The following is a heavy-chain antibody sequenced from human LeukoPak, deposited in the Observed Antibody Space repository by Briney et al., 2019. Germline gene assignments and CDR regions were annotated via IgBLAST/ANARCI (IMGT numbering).Heavy chain of an antibody. J-gene: IGHJ6*03. V-gene: IGHV3-73*01. D-gene: IGHD3-10*01. CDR2: IRSTANGYAT. CDR3: TRPGYYYGSGSYFHYYYYYMDV. Sequence: GGSLRLSCAASGFTFSGSALHWVRQASGKGLEWVGRIRSTANGYATAYAASVKGRFTISRDDSKNTAYLQMNSLKTEDTAVYYCTRPGYYYGSGSYFHYYYYYMDVWGKGTTVTVSS. CDR1: GFTFSGSA.